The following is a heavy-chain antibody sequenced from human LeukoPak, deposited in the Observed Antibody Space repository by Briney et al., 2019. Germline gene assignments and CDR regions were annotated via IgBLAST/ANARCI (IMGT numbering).Heavy chain of an antibody. Sequence: VGSLRLSCAASGFTFSSYAMSWVRQAPGKGLEWVSAISGSGGSTYYADSVKGRFTISRDNSKNTLYLQMNSLRAEDTAVYYCAKAAPYCSGGSCYGSYYYYGMDVWGQGTTVTVSS. D-gene: IGHD2-15*01. V-gene: IGHV3-23*01. J-gene: IGHJ6*02. CDR1: GFTFSSYA. CDR2: ISGSGGST. CDR3: AKAAPYCSGGSCYGSYYYYGMDV.